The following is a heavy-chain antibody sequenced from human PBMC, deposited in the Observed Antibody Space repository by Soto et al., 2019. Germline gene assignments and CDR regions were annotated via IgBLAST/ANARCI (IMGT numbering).Heavy chain of an antibody. Sequence: PSEPLSLTCAVSGGSISTFDYSWSWIRQAPGRGLEWIGSIYQSGRTYYIPSLKSRATMSLDKSKNQFSLKITSAVAADTARYYCAREMMILAVDPGVGVDVWGQGNTVTV. V-gene: IGHV4-30-2*01. CDR3: AREMMILAVDPGVGVDV. CDR1: GGSISTFDYS. D-gene: IGHD6-19*01. CDR2: IYQSGRT. J-gene: IGHJ6*02.